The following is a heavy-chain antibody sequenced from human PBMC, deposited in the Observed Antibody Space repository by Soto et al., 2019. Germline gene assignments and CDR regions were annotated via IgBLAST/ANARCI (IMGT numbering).Heavy chain of an antibody. J-gene: IGHJ6*02. V-gene: IGHV5-51*01. CDR1: GYSFTSYW. CDR2: IYPGDSDT. Sequence: GESLKISCKGSGYSFTSYWIGWVRQMPGKGLEWMGIIYPGDSDTRYSPSFQGQVTISADKSISTAYLQWSSLKASDTAMYYCARHLRGSAGYYHYGMDVWGQGTTVTVSS. D-gene: IGHD1-26*01. CDR3: ARHLRGSAGYYHYGMDV.